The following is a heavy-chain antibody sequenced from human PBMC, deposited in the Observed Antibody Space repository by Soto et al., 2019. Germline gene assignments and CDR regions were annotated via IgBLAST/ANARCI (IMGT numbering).Heavy chain of an antibody. J-gene: IGHJ6*02. Sequence: GASVKVSCKASGGTFSSYAISWVRQAPGQGLEWMGGIIPIFGTANYAQKFQGRVTITADESTSTAYMELSSLRSEDTAVYYCARIPTTVVTEYYYYGMDVWGQGTTVTVSS. CDR3: ARIPTTVVTEYYYYGMDV. V-gene: IGHV1-69*13. CDR1: GGTFSSYA. D-gene: IGHD4-17*01. CDR2: IIPIFGTA.